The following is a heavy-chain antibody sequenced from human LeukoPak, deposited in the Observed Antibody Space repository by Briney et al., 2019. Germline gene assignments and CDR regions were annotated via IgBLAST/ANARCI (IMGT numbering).Heavy chain of an antibody. CDR1: GYTLTELS. CDR3: VTATEGSITMIASYAFDI. CDR2: FDPEDGET. J-gene: IGHJ3*02. D-gene: IGHD3-22*01. Sequence: ASVKVSCKVSGYTLTELSMHWVRQAPGKGLELMGGFDPEDGETIYAQKFQGRVTMTEDTSTDTAYMELSSLRSEDTAVYYCVTATEGSITMIASYAFDIWGQGTMVTVSS. V-gene: IGHV1-24*01.